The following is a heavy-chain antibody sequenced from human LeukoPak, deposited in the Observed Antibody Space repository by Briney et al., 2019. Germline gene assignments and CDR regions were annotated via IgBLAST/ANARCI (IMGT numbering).Heavy chain of an antibody. V-gene: IGHV3-33*01. J-gene: IGHJ4*02. CDR2: IWHDASHT. D-gene: IGHD3-10*01. Sequence: GRSLRLSCAVSGFSFSTYAMHWDRHAQDKGLEWVALIWHDASHTFYTDSVKGRFTISRDNSKNTVYLQMSSLGGEDTAVYYCAREIFGSGSYPDYWGQGTLVTVSS. CDR1: GFSFSTYA. CDR3: AREIFGSGSYPDY.